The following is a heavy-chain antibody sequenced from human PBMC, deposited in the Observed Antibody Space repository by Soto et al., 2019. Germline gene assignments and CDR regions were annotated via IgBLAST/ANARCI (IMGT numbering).Heavy chain of an antibody. J-gene: IGHJ4*02. V-gene: IGHV4-59*01. D-gene: IGHD1-26*01. CDR2: IYYSGST. CDR1: GGSISSYY. CDR3: ARERGVGATLAPDYFDY. Sequence: LPETLSLTCTVSGGSISSYYWSWIRQPPGKGLEWIGYIYYSGSTNYNPSLKSRVTISVDTSKNQFSLKLSSVTAADTAVYYCARERGVGATLAPDYFDYWGQGTLVTVSS.